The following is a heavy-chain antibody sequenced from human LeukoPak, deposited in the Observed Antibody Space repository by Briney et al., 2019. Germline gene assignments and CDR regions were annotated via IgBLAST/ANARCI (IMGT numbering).Heavy chain of an antibody. Sequence: SVKVSCKASGGTLSSYAISWVRQAPGQGLEWMGGIVPIFGTANYAQKFQGRVTITADESTSTAYMELSSLRSEDTAVYYCARSYSYGSYYYYGMDVWGQGTTVTVSS. CDR3: ARSYSYGSYYYYGMDV. CDR1: GGTLSSYA. V-gene: IGHV1-69*13. CDR2: IVPIFGTA. J-gene: IGHJ6*02. D-gene: IGHD5-18*01.